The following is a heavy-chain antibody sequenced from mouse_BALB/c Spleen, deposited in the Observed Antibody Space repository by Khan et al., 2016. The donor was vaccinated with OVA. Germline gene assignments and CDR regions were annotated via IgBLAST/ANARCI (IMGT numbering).Heavy chain of an antibody. Sequence: QIQLVQSGPELKKPGETVKISCKASGYTFTNYGMYWVKQAPGKGLKWMGWINTYTGEPTYADDFKGRFAFSLETSASTAYLQINKLKNEDTATHFCASGGYWYFDVWGAGTTVTVSS. CDR2: INTYTGEP. J-gene: IGHJ1*01. CDR1: GYTFTNYG. D-gene: IGHD1-1*02. V-gene: IGHV9-3-1*01. CDR3: ASGGYWYFDV.